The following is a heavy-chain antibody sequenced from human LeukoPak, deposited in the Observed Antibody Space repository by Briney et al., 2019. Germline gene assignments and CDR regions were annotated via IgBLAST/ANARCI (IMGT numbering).Heavy chain of an antibody. CDR2: IYYSGST. V-gene: IGHV4-34*01. J-gene: IGHJ4*02. CDR3: AREVGATPGYDY. CDR1: GGSFSGYY. D-gene: IGHD1-26*01. Sequence: PSETLSLTCAVYGGSFSGYYWSWIRQPPGKGLEWIGSIYYSGSTYYNPSLKSRVTISVDTSKNQFSLKLSSVTAADTAVYYCAREVGATPGYDYWGQGTLVTVSS.